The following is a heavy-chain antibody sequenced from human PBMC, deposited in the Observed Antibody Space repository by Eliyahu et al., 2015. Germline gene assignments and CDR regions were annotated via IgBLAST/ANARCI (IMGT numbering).Heavy chain of an antibody. CDR1: GFTFSSYG. Sequence: QVQLVESGGGVVQPGRXLRLSCXASGFTFSSYGMHWVRQAPGKGLEWVAVISYDGSNKYYADSVKGRFTISRDNSKNTLYLQMNSLRAEDTAVYYCAFLRVGMDVWGQGTTVTVSS. CDR3: AFLRVGMDV. CDR2: ISYDGSNK. J-gene: IGHJ6*02. V-gene: IGHV3-30*03.